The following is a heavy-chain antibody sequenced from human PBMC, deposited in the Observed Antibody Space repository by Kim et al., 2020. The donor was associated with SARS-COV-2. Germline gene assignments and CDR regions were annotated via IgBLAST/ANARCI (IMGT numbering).Heavy chain of an antibody. J-gene: IGHJ4*02. CDR2: IYHSGST. CDR3: ARVDARSLILHL. V-gene: IGHV4-4*02. CDR1: GGSLSSFIW. D-gene: IGHD2-8*01. Sequence: SETLSLTCTVSGGSLSSFIWWSWVRQPPGQGLEWIGGIYHSGSTSYNPSLKSRVTMSLDKSKNQFSLRLSSVTAADTAVYSCARVDARSLILHLWGQGT.